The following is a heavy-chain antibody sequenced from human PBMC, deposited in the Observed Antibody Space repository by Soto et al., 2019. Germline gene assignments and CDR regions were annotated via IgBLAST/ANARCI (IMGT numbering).Heavy chain of an antibody. CDR1: GGSFSVYY. CDR3: ARTFMVRGVPYGMDV. J-gene: IGHJ6*02. V-gene: IGHV4-34*01. D-gene: IGHD3-10*01. Sequence: SETLSLTCAVYGGSFSVYYWSWIRQPPGKGLEWIGEINHSGSTNYNPSLKSRVTISVDTSKNQFSLKLSSVTAADSAVYYCARTFMVRGVPYGMDVWGQGTTVTVSS. CDR2: INHSGST.